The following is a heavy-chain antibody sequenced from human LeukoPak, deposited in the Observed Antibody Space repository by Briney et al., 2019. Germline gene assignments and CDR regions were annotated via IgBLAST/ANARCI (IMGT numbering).Heavy chain of an antibody. J-gene: IGHJ3*02. CDR3: ARALGYYYPDAFDI. Sequence: PSETLSLTCAVYGGSFSGYYWSCIRHPPGKGLEWIGEINHSGSTNYNPSLKSRVTISVDTSKNQFSLKLSSVTAADTAVYYCARALGYYYPDAFDIWGQGTMVTVSS. D-gene: IGHD3-22*01. CDR2: INHSGST. CDR1: GGSFSGYY. V-gene: IGHV4-34*01.